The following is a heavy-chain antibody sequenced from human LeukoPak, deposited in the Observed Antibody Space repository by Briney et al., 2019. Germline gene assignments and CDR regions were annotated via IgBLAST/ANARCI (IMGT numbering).Heavy chain of an antibody. CDR1: GFTFSDNY. D-gene: IGHD5-24*01. Sequence: PGGSLRLSCAASGFTFSDNYMSWIRQAPGKGLEWVSCISSVGSTIYYADSVKGRFTISRDNAQSSLYLQMNSLRAEDPAVYYCARAQLTYYYYCIDVWVKGTTVSVSS. J-gene: IGHJ6*03. CDR3: ARAQLTYYYYCIDV. V-gene: IGHV3-11*01. CDR2: ISSVGSTI.